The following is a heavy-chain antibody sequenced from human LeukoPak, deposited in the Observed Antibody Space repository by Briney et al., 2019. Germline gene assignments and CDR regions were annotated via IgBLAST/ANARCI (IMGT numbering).Heavy chain of an antibody. CDR2: ISYDGSNK. CDR3: ARDRLGTEVVAPDNWFDP. CDR1: GFTFSSYA. Sequence: TGGSLRLSCAASGFTFSSYAMHWVRQAPGKGLEWVAVISYDGSNKYYADSVKGRFTISRDNSKNTLYLQMNSLRAEDTAVYYCARDRLGTEVVAPDNWFDPWGQGTLVTVSS. J-gene: IGHJ5*02. V-gene: IGHV3-30-3*01. D-gene: IGHD2-2*01.